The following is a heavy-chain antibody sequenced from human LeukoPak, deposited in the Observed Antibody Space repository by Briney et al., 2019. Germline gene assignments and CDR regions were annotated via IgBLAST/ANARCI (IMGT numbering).Heavy chain of an antibody. CDR2: VYSSGNT. CDR1: GGSISSGSYY. Sequence: ASETLSLTCTVSGGSISSGSYYWSWMRQPAGKGLEWIGRVYSSGNTNYNPSLKNRVTISVDTSKNQFSLKLNSVTAADTAVYYCARGVGSTSSNWFDPWGQGTLVTVSS. V-gene: IGHV4-61*02. J-gene: IGHJ5*02. D-gene: IGHD2/OR15-2a*01. CDR3: ARGVGSTSSNWFDP.